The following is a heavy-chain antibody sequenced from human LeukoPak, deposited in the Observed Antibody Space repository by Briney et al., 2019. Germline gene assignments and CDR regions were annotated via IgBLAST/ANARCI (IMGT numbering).Heavy chain of an antibody. CDR2: IGTRSSSI. V-gene: IGHV3-21*01. J-gene: IGHJ3*02. CDR1: GFTLSGYA. Sequence: GGSLRRSCAASGFTLSGYAMNWVRQAPGKGLEWVSSIGTRSSSIYYADSVKGRFTISRDNAKNSLYLQMISLRAEDTAAYYCAREGELGEAFDIWGQGTMVTVSS. D-gene: IGHD1-26*01. CDR3: AREGELGEAFDI.